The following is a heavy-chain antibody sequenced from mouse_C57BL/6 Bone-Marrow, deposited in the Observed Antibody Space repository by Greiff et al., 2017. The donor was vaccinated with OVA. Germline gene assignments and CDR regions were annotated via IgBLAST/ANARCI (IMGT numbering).Heavy chain of an antibody. Sequence: VQLQQPGAELVKPGASVKLSCKASGYTFTSYWMHWVKQRPGQGLEWIGMIHPNSGSTNYNEKFKSKATLTVDKSSSTAYMQLSSLTSEDSAVYYCARGATIGTLGAYWGQGTLVTVSA. CDR1: GYTFTSYW. D-gene: IGHD2-5*01. CDR2: IHPNSGST. CDR3: ARGATIGTLGAY. J-gene: IGHJ3*01. V-gene: IGHV1-64*01.